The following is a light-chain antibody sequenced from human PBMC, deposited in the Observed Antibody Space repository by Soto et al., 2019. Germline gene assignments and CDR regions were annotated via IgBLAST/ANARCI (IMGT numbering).Light chain of an antibody. CDR2: SNN. J-gene: IGLJ1*01. Sequence: QSVLTQPPSASGTPGQRVTISCSGSSSSIGSNTVNWYQQLPGTAPKLLIYSNNQRPSGVPDRFSGSKSGTSASLAISGLQSEDEADYYCAAWDDSLNRVFGTGTKVTVL. CDR1: SSSIGSNT. V-gene: IGLV1-44*01. CDR3: AAWDDSLNRV.